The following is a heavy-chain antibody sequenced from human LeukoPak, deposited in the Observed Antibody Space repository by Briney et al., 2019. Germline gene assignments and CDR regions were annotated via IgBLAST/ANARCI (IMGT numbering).Heavy chain of an antibody. D-gene: IGHD1-1*01. J-gene: IGHJ4*02. CDR1: GYTFTIYG. V-gene: IGHV1-18*01. Sequence: GASVKVSCEASGYTFTIYGFTWVRQAPGQGLEWMGWINSYNGNTKYAQKFQGRVTMTRDTSTRTVYMELSSLKSEDTAVYYCARDKSPNWRFDDWGQGTLVTVSS. CDR2: INSYNGNT. CDR3: ARDKSPNWRFDD.